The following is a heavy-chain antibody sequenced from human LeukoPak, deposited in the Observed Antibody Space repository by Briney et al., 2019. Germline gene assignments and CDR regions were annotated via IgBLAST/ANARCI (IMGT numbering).Heavy chain of an antibody. D-gene: IGHD6-13*01. J-gene: IGHJ4*02. Sequence: GGSLRLSCAASGFTFSNAWMNWVRQAPGRGLEWVGRIKSKAEGGTTDYAAPVKGRFTISRDDSKNTLFLQMKSLKTEDTAVYYCTTGRSSSWPDYWGQGTLVTVSS. V-gene: IGHV3-15*01. CDR3: TTGRSSSWPDY. CDR1: GFTFSNAW. CDR2: IKSKAEGGTT.